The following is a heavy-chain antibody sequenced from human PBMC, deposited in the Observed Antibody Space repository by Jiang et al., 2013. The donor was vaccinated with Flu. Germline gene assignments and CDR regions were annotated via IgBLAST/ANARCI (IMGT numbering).Heavy chain of an antibody. J-gene: IGHJ4*02. CDR2: ISAYNGNT. Sequence: SVKVSCKASGYTFTTYGISWVRQAPGHRLEWMGWISAYNGNTNYEQKFQGRVTMTTDTSTSTAYMELRSLRSDDTAVYYCARGASGSFFVYWGQGTLVTVSS. CDR3: ARGASGSFFVY. D-gene: IGHD1-26*01. V-gene: IGHV1-18*01. CDR1: GYTFTTYG.